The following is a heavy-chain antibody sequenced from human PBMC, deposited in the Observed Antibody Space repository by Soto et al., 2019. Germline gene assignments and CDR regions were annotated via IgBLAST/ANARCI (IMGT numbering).Heavy chain of an antibody. CDR3: ARGSWVNLRKNWFDP. D-gene: IGHD5-12*01. J-gene: IGHJ5*02. CDR1: GVSFSGYY. Sequence: SETLPLTWAVYGVSFSGYYWIWLRQPPGKGLEWIGEINHSGSTNYNPSLKSRVTISVDTSKNQFSLKLSSVTAADTAVYYCARGSWVNLRKNWFDPWGQGTLVTVSS. V-gene: IGHV4-34*01. CDR2: INHSGST.